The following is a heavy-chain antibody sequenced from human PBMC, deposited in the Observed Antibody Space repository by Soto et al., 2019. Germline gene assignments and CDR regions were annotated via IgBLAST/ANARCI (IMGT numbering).Heavy chain of an antibody. J-gene: IGHJ5*02. CDR3: ARRVHWTNGVCSQVNWFDP. Sequence: QVQLVQSGAEVKKPGSSVKVSCKASGGTFSSYAISWVRQAPGQGLEWMGGIIPIFGTANYTQKFQGRVTITADKSTSTAYMELSSLRSEDTAVYYCARRVHWTNGVCSQVNWFDPWGQGTLVTVSS. D-gene: IGHD2-8*01. CDR2: IIPIFGTA. CDR1: GGTFSSYA. V-gene: IGHV1-69*06.